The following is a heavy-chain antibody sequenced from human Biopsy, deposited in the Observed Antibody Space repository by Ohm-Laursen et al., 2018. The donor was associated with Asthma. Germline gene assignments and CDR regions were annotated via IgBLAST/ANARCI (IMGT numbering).Heavy chain of an antibody. CDR3: ARGGLHYYEYYGMDV. V-gene: IGHV3-30*04. CDR1: GFTFDNYT. Sequence: SSLRLSCSASGFTFDNYTMHWDRQAPGKGLEWVTIISYDGRNTYYADSVEGRFTISRDNSKNTLFLQMSSLRPEDTAVYYCARGGLHYYEYYGMDVWGQGTTVTVSS. CDR2: ISYDGRNT. J-gene: IGHJ6*02. D-gene: IGHD2-21*02.